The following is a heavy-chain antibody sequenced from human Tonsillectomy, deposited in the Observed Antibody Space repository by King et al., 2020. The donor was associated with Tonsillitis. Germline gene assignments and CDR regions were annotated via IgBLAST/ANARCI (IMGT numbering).Heavy chain of an antibody. CDR1: GGSFSDYY. J-gene: IGHJ5*02. D-gene: IGHD4/OR15-4a*01. V-gene: IGHV4-34*01. CDR2: TNHTGST. CDR3: ASMSEGHDHGTCAHYASNCFDP. Sequence: VQLQQWGAGLLKPSETLSLTCAVYGGSFSDYYWSWIRQPPGKGLEWIGETNHTGSTNYNPSLKSRVTISVNTSKNQFSLKLSSVTAADTAVYYCASMSEGHDHGTCAHYASNCFDPWGQGTLVTVSS.